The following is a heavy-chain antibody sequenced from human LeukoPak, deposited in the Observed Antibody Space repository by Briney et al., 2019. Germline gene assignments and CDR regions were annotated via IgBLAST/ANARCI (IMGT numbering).Heavy chain of an antibody. Sequence: ASVKVSFKASGYTFTSYGISWVRQAPGQGLEWMGWISAYNGNTNYAQKLQGRVTMTTDTSTSTAYMELRSLRSDDTAVYYCARDQWTYYYGSGSYSCSYWGQGTLVTVSS. D-gene: IGHD3-10*01. CDR1: GYTFTSYG. J-gene: IGHJ4*02. V-gene: IGHV1-18*01. CDR2: ISAYNGNT. CDR3: ARDQWTYYYGSGSYSCSY.